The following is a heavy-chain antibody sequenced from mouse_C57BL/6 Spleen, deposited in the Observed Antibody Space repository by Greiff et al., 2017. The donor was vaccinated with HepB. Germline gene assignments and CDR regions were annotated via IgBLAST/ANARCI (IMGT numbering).Heavy chain of an antibody. CDR3: ARPPGDFTTVVYWYFDV. Sequence: DVQLVESGPGLVKPSQSLSLTCSVTGYSITSGYYWDWIRQFPGNKLEWMGYISYDGSNNYNPSLKNRISITRDTSKNQFFLKLNSVTTEDTATYYCARPPGDFTTVVYWYFDVWGTGTTVTVSS. D-gene: IGHD1-1*01. V-gene: IGHV3-6*01. CDR1: GYSITSGYY. CDR2: ISYDGSN. J-gene: IGHJ1*03.